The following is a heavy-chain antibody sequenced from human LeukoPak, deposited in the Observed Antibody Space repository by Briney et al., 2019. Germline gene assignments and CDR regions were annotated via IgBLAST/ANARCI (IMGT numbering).Heavy chain of an antibody. D-gene: IGHD3-22*01. V-gene: IGHV4-30-2*05. CDR2: IYHSGST. CDR1: GGSISSGGYY. Sequence: PSETLSLTCTVSGGSISSGGYYWSWIRQPPGKGLEWIGYIYHSGSTYYNPSLKSRVTISVDTSKNQFSLKLSSVTAADTAVYYCARGTYYYDSSGSIEVYFDYWGQGTLVTVSS. CDR3: ARGTYYYDSSGSIEVYFDY. J-gene: IGHJ4*02.